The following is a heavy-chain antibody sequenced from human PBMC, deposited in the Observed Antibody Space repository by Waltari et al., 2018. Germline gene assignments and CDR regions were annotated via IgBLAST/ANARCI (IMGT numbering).Heavy chain of an antibody. J-gene: IGHJ4*02. CDR2: IYYSGST. D-gene: IGHD1-7*01. Sequence: QLQLQESGPGLVKPAETLSLTCTVAGGSRRSSRYYWGWIRPPPGKGLGWIGSIYYSGSTYYNPSLKSRVTISVDTSKNQFSLKLSSVTAADTAVYYCARHTGNWNYRIPDYWGQGTLVTVSS. V-gene: IGHV4-39*01. CDR1: GGSRRSSRYY. CDR3: ARHTGNWNYRIPDY.